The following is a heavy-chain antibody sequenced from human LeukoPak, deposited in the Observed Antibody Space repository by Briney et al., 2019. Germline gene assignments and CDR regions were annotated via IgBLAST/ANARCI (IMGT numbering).Heavy chain of an antibody. Sequence: AGGSLGLSCAASGFTFSSYWMHWVRQAPGKGLVWVSRINSDGSSTSYADSVKGRFTISRDNAKNTLYLQMNSLRAEDTAVYYCARGGYNWNDDWFDPWGQGTLVTVSS. CDR2: INSDGSST. CDR1: GFTFSSYW. V-gene: IGHV3-74*01. D-gene: IGHD1-1*01. J-gene: IGHJ5*02. CDR3: ARGGYNWNDDWFDP.